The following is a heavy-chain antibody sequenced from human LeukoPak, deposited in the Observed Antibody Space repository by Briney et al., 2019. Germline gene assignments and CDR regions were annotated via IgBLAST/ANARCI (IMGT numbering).Heavy chain of an antibody. Sequence: PSEALSLTCGVYGGSFTAYYLPWIRQAPGKGPEWIGEIFLSGCTDHNQSLGSRDTISLDTSVHEFFLQVTSLTAADTAVRFCAGGGIVAGYRSPLKRHFDIGGQRP. D-gene: IGHD5-12*01. J-gene: IGHJ4*02. CDR2: IFLSGCT. CDR3: AGGGIVAGYRSPLKRHFDI. CDR1: GGSFTAYY. V-gene: IGHV4-34*01.